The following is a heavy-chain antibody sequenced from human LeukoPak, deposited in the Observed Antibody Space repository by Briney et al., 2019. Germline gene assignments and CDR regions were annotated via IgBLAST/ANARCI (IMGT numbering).Heavy chain of an antibody. J-gene: IGHJ3*02. CDR3: ARIRVNAFDI. V-gene: IGHV4-59*01. D-gene: IGHD3-10*01. Sequence: SETLSLTCTVSNSSIISYYWTWIRHPPGNGLEGIGYIYYSGTTNYNPSLKSRVTMSVDTSKNQFSLKLSSVTAADTAVYYCARIRVNAFDIWGQGTMVTVSS. CDR1: NSSIISYY. CDR2: IYYSGTT.